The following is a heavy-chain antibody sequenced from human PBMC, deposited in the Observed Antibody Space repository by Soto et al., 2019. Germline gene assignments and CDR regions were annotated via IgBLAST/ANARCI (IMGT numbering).Heavy chain of an antibody. CDR2: TDYRSKWYN. Sequence: QTLSLTCAISGGRFSSNSAAWNWIRQSPSRGLEWLGRTDYRSKWYNDYAVSVKSRITINPDTSKNQFSLQLNSVTPEEKAVYYCARDSHGIAADGTPRLAPYYYYYGMDVWGQGTTVTVSS. CDR1: GGRFSSNSAA. V-gene: IGHV6-1*01. J-gene: IGHJ6*02. D-gene: IGHD6-13*01. CDR3: ARDSHGIAADGTPRLAPYYYYYGMDV.